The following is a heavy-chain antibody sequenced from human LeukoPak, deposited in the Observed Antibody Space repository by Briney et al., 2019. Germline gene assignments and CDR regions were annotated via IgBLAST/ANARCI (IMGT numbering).Heavy chain of an antibody. CDR3: ASSGCSGGSCYSEYFQH. J-gene: IGHJ1*01. D-gene: IGHD2-15*01. CDR1: GFTFSSYW. Sequence: GGSLRLSCAASGFTFSSYWMHWARQAPGKGLEWVAAIWYDGSNKYYADSVKGRFTISRDNSENTLYLQMNSVRAEDTAVYYCASSGCSGGSCYSEYFQHWGQGTLVTVSS. V-gene: IGHV3-33*08. CDR2: IWYDGSNK.